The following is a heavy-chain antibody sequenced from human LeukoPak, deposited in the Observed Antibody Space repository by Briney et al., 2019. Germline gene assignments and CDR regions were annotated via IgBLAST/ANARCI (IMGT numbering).Heavy chain of an antibody. CDR3: AKDSYYDILTGYYRENYFDY. CDR2: ISGSGGST. J-gene: IGHJ4*02. V-gene: IGHV3-23*01. CDR1: GFTFSSYA. D-gene: IGHD3-9*01. Sequence: GGSLRLSCAASGFTFSSYAMSWVRQAPGKGLEWVSAISGSGGSTYYADSVKGRFTISRDNSKNTLYLQMNSLRAEDTAVYYCAKDSYYDILTGYYRENYFDYWGQGTLVTVSS.